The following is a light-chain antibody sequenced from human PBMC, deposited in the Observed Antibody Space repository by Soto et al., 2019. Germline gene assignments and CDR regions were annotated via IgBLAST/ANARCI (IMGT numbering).Light chain of an antibody. Sequence: QSVLTQPPSVSGAPGQRVTISCTGSSSNIGAGYDVHWYQQLPGTAPKLLIYGNSNRPSGVPDRFSGSKSGTSASLAITGLQPEYEADYYCQSYDSSLSGYVFGTGTKVTVL. CDR1: SSNIGAGYD. V-gene: IGLV1-40*01. J-gene: IGLJ1*01. CDR2: GNS. CDR3: QSYDSSLSGYV.